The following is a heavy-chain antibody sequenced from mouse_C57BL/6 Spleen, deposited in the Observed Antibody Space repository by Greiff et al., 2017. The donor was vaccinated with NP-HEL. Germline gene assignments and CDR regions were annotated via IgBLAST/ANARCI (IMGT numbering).Heavy chain of an antibody. V-gene: IGHV5-15*01. Sequence: EVMLVESGGGLVQPGGSLKLSCAASGFTFSDYGMAWVRQAPRKGPEWVAFISNLAYSIYYADTVTGRVTISRENAKNTLYMEMSSLRSEDTAMYYCAKHRGYSNYVDYAMDYWGQGTSVTVSS. D-gene: IGHD2-5*01. CDR1: GFTFSDYG. J-gene: IGHJ4*01. CDR2: ISNLAYSI. CDR3: AKHRGYSNYVDYAMDY.